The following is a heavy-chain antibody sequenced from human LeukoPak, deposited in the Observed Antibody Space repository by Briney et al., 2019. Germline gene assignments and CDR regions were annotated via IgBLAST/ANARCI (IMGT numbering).Heavy chain of an antibody. CDR3: WRAHPICSSTGCYVFAP. Sequence: ASVKVSCKASGYTFTGYYMHWVRQAPGQGLEWMGWINPNSGGTNYAQKFQGRVTMTRDTSISTAYMELSRLRSDDTAVYYCWRAHPICSSTGCYVFAPGGRGPLVTVP. D-gene: IGHD2-2*01. V-gene: IGHV1-2*02. J-gene: IGHJ5*02. CDR1: GYTFTGYY. CDR2: INPNSGGT.